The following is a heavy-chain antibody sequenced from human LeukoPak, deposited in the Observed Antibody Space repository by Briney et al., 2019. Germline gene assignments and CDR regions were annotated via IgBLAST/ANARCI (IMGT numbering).Heavy chain of an antibody. Sequence: PGGSLRLSCAASGFTFSNYAINWVRQAPGKGQEWVAYISGTSASIYYADSVKGRFSIARDNAKNSVYLQMNSLRAEDTAVYYCARDEPGGGATTNDYWGQGTLVTVSS. CDR2: ISGTSASI. CDR1: GFTFSNYA. CDR3: ARDEPGGGATTNDY. D-gene: IGHD1-26*01. V-gene: IGHV3-48*01. J-gene: IGHJ4*02.